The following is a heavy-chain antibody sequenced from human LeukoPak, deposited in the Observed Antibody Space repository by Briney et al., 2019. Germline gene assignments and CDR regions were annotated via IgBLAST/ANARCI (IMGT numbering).Heavy chain of an antibody. CDR2: IYSGGST. J-gene: IGHJ4*02. CDR1: GFTVSSNY. Sequence: PGGSLRLSCAASGFTVSSNYMSWVRQAPGKGLEWVSVIYSGGSTYYADSVKGRFTISRDNSKNTLYLQMNSLRAEDTAVYYCARDYATSIAETLEDWSQGTLVTVSS. D-gene: IGHD6-6*01. V-gene: IGHV3-53*01. CDR3: ARDYATSIAETLED.